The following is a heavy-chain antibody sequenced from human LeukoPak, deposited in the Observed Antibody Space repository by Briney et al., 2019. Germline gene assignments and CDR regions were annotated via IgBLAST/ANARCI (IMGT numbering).Heavy chain of an antibody. CDR1: AFTFSSSS. J-gene: IGHJ4*02. Sequence: PGGSLRLSCAASAFTFSSSSMNWVRQAPGKGLEWVSSISSSGGTIYSADSVKGRFTISRDNAKNSLYLQMNSLRAEDTAVYYCARDRIRGRGYFDYWGQGTLVTVSS. V-gene: IGHV3-48*03. D-gene: IGHD2-15*01. CDR3: ARDRIRGRGYFDY. CDR2: ISSSGGTI.